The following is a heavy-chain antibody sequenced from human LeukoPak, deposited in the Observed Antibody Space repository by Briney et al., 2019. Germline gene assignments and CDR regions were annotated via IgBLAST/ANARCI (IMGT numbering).Heavy chain of an antibody. J-gene: IGHJ6*03. Sequence: GGSLRLSCAASGFTFSSYAMHWVRQAPGKGLEWVAVISYDGSNKYYADSVKGRFTISRDNSKNTLYLQMNSLRAEDTAVYYCARGERLPRVKDYMDVWGKGTTVTVSS. V-gene: IGHV3-30-3*01. CDR1: GFTFSSYA. CDR3: ARGERLPRVKDYMDV. CDR2: ISYDGSNK. D-gene: IGHD3-16*01.